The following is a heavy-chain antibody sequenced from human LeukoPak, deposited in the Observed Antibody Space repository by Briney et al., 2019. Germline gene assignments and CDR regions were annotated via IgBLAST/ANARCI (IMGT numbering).Heavy chain of an antibody. V-gene: IGHV3-21*01. Sequence: PGGSLRLSCAASGFTFSSYSMNWVRQAPGKGLEWVSSISSCSSYIYYADSVKGRFTISRDNAKNSLYLQMNSLRGEDTAVYYCARCSGGSCYYDYWGQGTLVTVSS. CDR3: ARCSGGSCYYDY. D-gene: IGHD2-15*01. CDR2: ISSCSSYI. CDR1: GFTFSSYS. J-gene: IGHJ4*02.